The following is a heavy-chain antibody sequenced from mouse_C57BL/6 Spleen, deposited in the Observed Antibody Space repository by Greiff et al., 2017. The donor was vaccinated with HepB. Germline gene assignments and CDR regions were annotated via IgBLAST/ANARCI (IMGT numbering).Heavy chain of an antibody. V-gene: IGHV1-82*01. D-gene: IGHD2-3*01. J-gene: IGHJ2*01. CDR1: GYAFSSSW. CDR2: IYPGDGDT. Sequence: VHLVESGPELVKPGASVKISCKASGYAFSSSWMNWVKQRPGKGLEWIGRIYPGDGDTNYNGKFKGKATLTADKSSSTAYMQLSSLTSEDSAVYFCARFGDGYYYFDYWGQGTTLTVSS. CDR3: ARFGDGYYYFDY.